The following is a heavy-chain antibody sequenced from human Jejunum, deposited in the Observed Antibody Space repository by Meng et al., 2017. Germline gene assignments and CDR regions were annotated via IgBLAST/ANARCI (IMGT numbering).Heavy chain of an antibody. CDR1: GFTFSSYT. J-gene: IGHJ4*01. Sequence: GESLKISCSASGFTFSSYTVNWVRQAPGKGLEWVSSISDTSTYIYYTESVSGRFTISRDNAKNSLFLQMNSLRAEDTGVYYCARAGREWNLWGYFDYWGHGDLVNGAS. V-gene: IGHV3-21*01. D-gene: IGHD1-1*01. CDR3: ARAGREWNLWGYFDY. CDR2: ISDTSTYI.